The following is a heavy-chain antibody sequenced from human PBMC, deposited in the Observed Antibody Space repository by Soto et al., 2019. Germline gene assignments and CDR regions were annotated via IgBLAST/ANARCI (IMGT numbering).Heavy chain of an antibody. J-gene: IGHJ4*02. CDR1: GFTFSSYG. Sequence: TGGSLRLSCAASGFTFSSYGMHWVRQAPGKGLEWVAVISYDGSNKYYADYVKGRFTISRDNSKNTLYLQMNSLRAEDTALYYCATTYGSGSYPNPFDYWGQGTLVTVSS. CDR3: ATTYGSGSYPNPFDY. D-gene: IGHD3-10*01. V-gene: IGHV3-30*03. CDR2: ISYDGSNK.